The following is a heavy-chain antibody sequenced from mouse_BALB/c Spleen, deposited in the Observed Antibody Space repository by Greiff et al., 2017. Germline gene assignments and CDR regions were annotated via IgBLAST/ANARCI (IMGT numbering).Heavy chain of an antibody. V-gene: IGHV5-9-4*01. CDR2: ISSGGSYT. D-gene: IGHD2-4*01. Sequence: EVHLVESGGGLVKPGGSLKLSCAASGFTFSSYAMSWVRQSPEKRLEWVAEISSGGSYTYYPDTVTGRFTISRDNAKNTLYLEMSSLRSEDTAMYYCARDQGLRIAYWGPGTLVTVSA. CDR1: GFTFSSYA. J-gene: IGHJ3*01. CDR3: ARDQGLRIAY.